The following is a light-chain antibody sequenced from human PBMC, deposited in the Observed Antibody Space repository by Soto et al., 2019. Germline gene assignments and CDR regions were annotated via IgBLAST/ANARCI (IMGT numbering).Light chain of an antibody. CDR3: QQYGSSPIT. J-gene: IGKJ1*01. CDR2: ATS. Sequence: EVVLTQSPGTLSLSPGERATLSCRASQSVSSSYLAWYQQKPGQAPRLLIYATSSRATDIPDRFSGSGSGTDFTLTISRLEPEDFAVYYCQQYGSSPITFGQGTKVDIK. CDR1: QSVSSSY. V-gene: IGKV3-20*01.